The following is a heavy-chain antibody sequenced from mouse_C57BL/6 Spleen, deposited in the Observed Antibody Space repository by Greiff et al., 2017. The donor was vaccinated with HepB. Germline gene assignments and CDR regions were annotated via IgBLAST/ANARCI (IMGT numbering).Heavy chain of an antibody. CDR1: GFTFSDYG. Sequence: EVQLVESGGGLVKPGGSLKLSCAASGFTFSDYGMHWVRQAPETGLEWVAYISSGSSTIYYADTVKGRFTITRNNAKNTVFLQMTRLRSENTAMYYCARGLYYYGSSYPFAYWGQGTLVTVSA. CDR3: ARGLYYYGSSYPFAY. D-gene: IGHD1-1*01. J-gene: IGHJ3*01. V-gene: IGHV5-17*01. CDR2: ISSGSSTI.